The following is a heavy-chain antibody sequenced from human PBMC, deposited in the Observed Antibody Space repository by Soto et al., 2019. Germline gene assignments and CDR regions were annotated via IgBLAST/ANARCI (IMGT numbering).Heavy chain of an antibody. D-gene: IGHD3-9*01. CDR1: IFSLSTYW. Sequence: PGGSLRLSCLASIFSLSTYWMYCVRQAPGKGLMWVSRINSDGGIINYADSVKGRFTISRDNAKNTLYLQMNSLRVNDTAVYYCARDLGKYDRHYFDNWGQGTLVTVSS. V-gene: IGHV3-74*01. CDR2: INSDGGII. CDR3: ARDLGKYDRHYFDN. J-gene: IGHJ4*02.